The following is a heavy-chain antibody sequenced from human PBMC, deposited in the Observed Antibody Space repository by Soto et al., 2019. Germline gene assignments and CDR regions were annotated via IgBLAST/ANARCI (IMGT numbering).Heavy chain of an antibody. J-gene: IGHJ5*02. CDR2: INTGSGNT. CDR3: ARDLLPRYSFSRFDP. V-gene: IGHV1-3*04. D-gene: IGHD6-13*01. CDR1: GYTFTSYA. Sequence: ASVKVSCKASGYTFTSYAVHWVRQAPGQRHEWMGWINTGSGNTKYSQNFQGRVTMTRDTSASTAYMELSSLRSEDTAVYYCARDLLPRYSFSRFDPWGQGTLVTVSS.